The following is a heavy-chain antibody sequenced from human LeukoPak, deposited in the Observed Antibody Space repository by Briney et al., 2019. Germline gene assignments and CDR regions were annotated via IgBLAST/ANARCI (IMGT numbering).Heavy chain of an antibody. Sequence: EESLEISCKGSGYSFTNYWIGWVRQMPGKGLEWMGIIYPGDSDTRYSPSFQGQVTISADKSISTAYLQWSSLRASETAMYYCARSGSLGTFDIWGQGTLVTVSS. CDR1: GYSFTNYW. D-gene: IGHD1-26*01. CDR2: IYPGDSDT. V-gene: IGHV5-51*01. J-gene: IGHJ3*02. CDR3: ARSGSLGTFDI.